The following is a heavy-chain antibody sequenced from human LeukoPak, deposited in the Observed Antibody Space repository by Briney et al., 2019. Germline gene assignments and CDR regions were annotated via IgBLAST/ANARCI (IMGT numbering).Heavy chain of an antibody. D-gene: IGHD5-18*01. CDR2: VYYSGNI. V-gene: IGHV4-59*01. Sequence: ASETLSLTCTVSGGSISDYHWTWIRQPPGKGLEWIGYVYYSGNINYSPSLKSRVSMSVDTSRAQFSLKLSSVTAADTAVYYCARVSGDTAMDSFDYWGQGTLVTVSS. J-gene: IGHJ4*02. CDR1: GGSISDYH. CDR3: ARVSGDTAMDSFDY.